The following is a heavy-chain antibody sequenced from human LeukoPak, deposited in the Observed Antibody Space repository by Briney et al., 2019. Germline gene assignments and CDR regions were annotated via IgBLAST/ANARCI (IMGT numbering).Heavy chain of an antibody. CDR1: GGSISSSSYY. D-gene: IGHD3-10*01. Sequence: SETLSLTCTVSGGSISSSSYYWGWIRQPPGKGLEWIGEINHSGSTNYNPSLKSRVTISVDTSKNEFSLKLSSVTAADTAVYYCASAPAMVWVYWGQGTLVTVSS. CDR2: INHSGST. V-gene: IGHV4-39*07. CDR3: ASAPAMVWVY. J-gene: IGHJ4*02.